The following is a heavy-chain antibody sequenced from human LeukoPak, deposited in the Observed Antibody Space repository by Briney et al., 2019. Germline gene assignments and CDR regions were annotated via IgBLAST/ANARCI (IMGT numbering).Heavy chain of an antibody. CDR2: ISSTSFIT. J-gene: IGHJ4*02. D-gene: IGHD3-10*01. V-gene: IGHV3-48*01. Sequence: GGSLRLSCATSGFTFSSFSMNWVRQAPGKGPEWVSYISSTSFITYYADSVRGRFTISRDNAKQSLYLEMNSLRAEDTAVFYCARTYGTGTFSDYWGQGTLVTVSS. CDR3: ARTYGTGTFSDY. CDR1: GFTFSSFS.